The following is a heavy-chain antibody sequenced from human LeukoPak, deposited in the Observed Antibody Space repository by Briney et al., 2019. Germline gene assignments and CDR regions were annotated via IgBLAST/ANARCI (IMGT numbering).Heavy chain of an antibody. J-gene: IGHJ5*02. V-gene: IGHV1-2*02. D-gene: IGHD3-9*01. CDR1: GYSFIGYY. Sequence: GASVKVSCKASGYSFIGYYMRWVRQAPGQGLEWMGWISPNSGDTNYAQKFQGRVTMTRDTSISSAYMELSGLLSDDTAVYYCARDILGELNWFDPWGQGTLVTVSS. CDR3: ARDILGELNWFDP. CDR2: ISPNSGDT.